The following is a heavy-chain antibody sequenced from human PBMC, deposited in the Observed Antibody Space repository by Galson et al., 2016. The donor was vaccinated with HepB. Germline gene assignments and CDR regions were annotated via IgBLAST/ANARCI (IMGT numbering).Heavy chain of an antibody. V-gene: IGHV5-10-1*01. J-gene: IGHJ4*02. Sequence: QSGAAVKKPGESLRISCKGSGYSFTSYWISWVRQMPGKGLEWMGRIDPSDSYTNYSPSFQGHVTISADKSTSTASLQWSSLKASDTAMYYCARHSGSSLTYFDYWGQGTLVTVSS. CDR2: IDPSDSYT. CDR1: GYSFTSYW. CDR3: ARHSGSSLTYFDY. D-gene: IGHD1-26*01.